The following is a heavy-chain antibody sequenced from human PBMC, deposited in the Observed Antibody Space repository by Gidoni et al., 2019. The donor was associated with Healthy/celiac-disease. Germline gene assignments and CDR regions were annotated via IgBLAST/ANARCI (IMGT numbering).Heavy chain of an antibody. V-gene: IGHV4-59*01. D-gene: IGHD4-17*01. CDR3: ARQRRDYGDHAWFDP. J-gene: IGHJ5*02. CDR1: GGSISSYY. CDR2: IYYSGST. Sequence: QVQLQESGPGLVKPSETLSLTCTVSGGSISSYYWSWIRQPPGKGLEWIGYIYYSGSTNYNPSLKSRVTISVDTSKNQFSLKLSSVTAADTAVYYCARQRRDYGDHAWFDPWGQGTLVTVSS.